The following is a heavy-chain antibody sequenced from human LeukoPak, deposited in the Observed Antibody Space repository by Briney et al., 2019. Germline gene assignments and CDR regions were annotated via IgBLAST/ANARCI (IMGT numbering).Heavy chain of an antibody. CDR3: AKDLGYDSTSAPFGY. Sequence: GGSLRLSCAASGFTFSSYGMHWVRQAPGKGLEWVAFIRCDGSNKYYADSVKGRFTISRDNSKNTLYLQMNSLRAEDTAVYYCAKDLGYDSTSAPFGYWGQGTLVTVSS. CDR1: GFTFSSYG. D-gene: IGHD3-22*01. CDR2: IRCDGSNK. J-gene: IGHJ4*02. V-gene: IGHV3-30*02.